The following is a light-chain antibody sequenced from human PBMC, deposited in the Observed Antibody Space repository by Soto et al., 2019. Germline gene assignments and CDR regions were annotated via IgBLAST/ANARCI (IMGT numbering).Light chain of an antibody. Sequence: DVVMTQSPLSLPVTLGQPASISCRSSQSLVYSDGHTYLIWFQQRPGQSPRRLIYMVYNRDSGVPDRFSGSGSGTEFTLKISRVEAEDVGVYYCMQGSHWPWTFGQGTKVDIK. CDR1: QSLVYSDGHTY. V-gene: IGKV2-30*01. CDR2: MVY. CDR3: MQGSHWPWT. J-gene: IGKJ1*01.